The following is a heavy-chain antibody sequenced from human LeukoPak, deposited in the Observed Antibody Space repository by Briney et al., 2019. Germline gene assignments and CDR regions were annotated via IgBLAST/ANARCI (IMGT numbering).Heavy chain of an antibody. CDR1: GFTFDDYA. D-gene: IGHD3-22*01. Sequence: PGGSLRLSCAASGFTFDDYAMHWVRQAAGKGLEWVSGISWNSGSIGYADSVKGRFTISRDKSKNTLYLQMNSLRSEDTALYYCAKMQYSDSRPSGAFDIWGQGTMVTVSS. CDR2: ISWNSGSI. CDR3: AKMQYSDSRPSGAFDI. J-gene: IGHJ3*02. V-gene: IGHV3-9*01.